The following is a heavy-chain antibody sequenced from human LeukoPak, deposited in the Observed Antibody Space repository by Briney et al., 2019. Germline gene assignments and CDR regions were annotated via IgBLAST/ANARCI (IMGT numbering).Heavy chain of an antibody. Sequence: SVTVSCKASGGTFSSYAISWVRQAPGQGLEWMGGIIPIFGTANYAQKFQGRVTITTDESTSTAYMELSSLRSEDTAVYYCARGADRWLQRYNWFDPWGQGTLVTVSS. CDR3: ARGADRWLQRYNWFDP. CDR2: IIPIFGTA. J-gene: IGHJ5*02. D-gene: IGHD5-24*01. CDR1: GGTFSSYA. V-gene: IGHV1-69*05.